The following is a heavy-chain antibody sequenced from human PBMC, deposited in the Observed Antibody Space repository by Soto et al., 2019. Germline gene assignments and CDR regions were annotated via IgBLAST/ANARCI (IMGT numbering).Heavy chain of an antibody. CDR3: SRSLNS. CDR1: GFTFSSFW. Sequence: PGGSLRLSCAASGFTFSSFWMDWARQPPGKGLEWVANISPDGSEKHYVDSVKGRFTISRDNARNSLYLQMRSLTAEDSALYYCSRSLNSWGQGTRVTVSS. CDR2: ISPDGSEK. V-gene: IGHV3-7*01. J-gene: IGHJ4*02.